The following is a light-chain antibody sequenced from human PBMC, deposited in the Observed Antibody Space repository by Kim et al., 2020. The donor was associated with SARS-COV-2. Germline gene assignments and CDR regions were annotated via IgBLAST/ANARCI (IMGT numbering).Light chain of an antibody. CDR3: IHTGRQVYT. CDR1: HSLVYSGGFTL. Sequence: DVLMTHSPLSLPVTLGQPASISCRSSHSLVYSGGFTLLNWFQQRPGRSPRRLIYEVSSRDSGVPDRFRGSASGTDFTLKISRVEAEDVGIYYCIHTGRQVYTVGQGTKLEI. J-gene: IGKJ2*01. CDR2: EVS. V-gene: IGKV2-30*01.